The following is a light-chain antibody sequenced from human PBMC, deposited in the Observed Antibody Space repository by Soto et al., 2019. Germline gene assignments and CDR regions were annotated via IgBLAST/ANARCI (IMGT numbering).Light chain of an antibody. Sequence: QSALTQPASVSGSPGQSITISCTGTSSDVGAYNYVSWYQQHPGKAPKLMIYEVSNRPSGVSNRFSGSKSGNTASLTISGLQPEDEADYYCSSYTSRSTLSNWVFGGGTKLTVL. CDR1: SSDVGAYNY. CDR3: SSYTSRSTLSNWV. J-gene: IGLJ3*02. V-gene: IGLV2-14*01. CDR2: EVS.